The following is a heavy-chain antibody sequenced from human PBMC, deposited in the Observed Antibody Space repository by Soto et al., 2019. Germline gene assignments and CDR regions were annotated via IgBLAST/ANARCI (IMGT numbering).Heavy chain of an antibody. D-gene: IGHD2-8*01. V-gene: IGHV3-21*04. J-gene: IGHJ4*02. Sequence: EVQLVESGGGLVKPGGSLRLSCAASGFTFSSYSMNWVRQAPGKGLEWVSSISSSSSYIYYADSVKGRFTISRDNSKNTLYLQMNSLRAEDTAVYYCAKVVGDIVLMVYAIYYFDYWGQGTLVTVSS. CDR3: AKVVGDIVLMVYAIYYFDY. CDR2: ISSSSSYI. CDR1: GFTFSSYS.